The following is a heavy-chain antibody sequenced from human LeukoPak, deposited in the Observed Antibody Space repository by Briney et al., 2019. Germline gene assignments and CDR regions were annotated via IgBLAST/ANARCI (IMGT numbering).Heavy chain of an antibody. CDR2: INPSAGNT. D-gene: IGHD3-16*01. CDR1: GYTFTSYF. V-gene: IGHV1-46*01. J-gene: IGHJ4*02. Sequence: ASVKVPCKASGYTFTSYFMHWVRQAPGQGLEWMGIINPSAGNTRYAQKFQGRVTLTRDTSTSTVYMELSSLRSEDTAVYYCAREEEGGSFDYWGQGTLVTVSS. CDR3: AREEEGGSFDY.